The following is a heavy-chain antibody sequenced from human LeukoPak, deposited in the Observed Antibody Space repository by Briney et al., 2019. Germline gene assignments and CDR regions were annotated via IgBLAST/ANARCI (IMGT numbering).Heavy chain of an antibody. V-gene: IGHV3-48*03. CDR2: ISTRATTI. J-gene: IGHJ4*02. Sequence: GGSLRLSCAASGFTFSTYEMNWVRQAPGKGLEWVSYISTRATTIYYADSVKGRFTISRDNAKNSLYLQMNSLRAEDTAVYYCARLSWLDFDYLGQGTLVTVSS. CDR1: GFTFSTYE. D-gene: IGHD6-19*01. CDR3: ARLSWLDFDY.